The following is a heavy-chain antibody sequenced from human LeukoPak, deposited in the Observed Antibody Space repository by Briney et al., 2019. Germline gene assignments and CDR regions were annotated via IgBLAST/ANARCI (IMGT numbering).Heavy chain of an antibody. CDR1: GFTFSGSA. CDR3: TRPYYYDSSGHHYYGMDV. J-gene: IGHJ6*02. Sequence: GGSLRLSCVASGFTFSGSAMHWVRQASGKGLEWVGHIRSKANSFATAYAASVKGRFTISRDDSKNTAYLQMNSLKTEDTAVYYCTRPYYYDSSGHHYYGMDVWGQGTTVAVSS. V-gene: IGHV3-73*01. CDR2: IRSKANSFAT. D-gene: IGHD3-22*01.